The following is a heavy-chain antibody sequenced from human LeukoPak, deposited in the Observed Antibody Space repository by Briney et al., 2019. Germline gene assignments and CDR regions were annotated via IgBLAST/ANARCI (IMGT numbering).Heavy chain of an antibody. J-gene: IGHJ3*02. Sequence: ASVKVSCKASGYTFTGHYMHWVRQAPGQGLEWVGWINPNSGGTNYAHKFQGRVTMTRDTSISTAYMELSRLESDDTAVYYCARSTVRNLHDAFDIWGQGTMVTVSS. V-gene: IGHV1-2*02. CDR1: GYTFTGHY. CDR3: ARSTVRNLHDAFDI. D-gene: IGHD4-11*01. CDR2: INPNSGGT.